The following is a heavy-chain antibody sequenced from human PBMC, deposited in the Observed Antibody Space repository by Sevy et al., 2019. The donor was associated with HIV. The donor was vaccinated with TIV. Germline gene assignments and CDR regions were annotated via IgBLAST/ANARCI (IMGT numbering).Heavy chain of an antibody. Sequence: GGSLRLSCAASGFIFTNYGMHWVRQAPGKGLEWVAVISHDGSLKDYVDSVRGRVTISRDSSKNTVSLQMNSLRLEDTAVYYCAKGSRATGSAFDIWGQGTMVTVSS. CDR2: ISHDGSLK. CDR1: GFIFTNYG. D-gene: IGHD2-15*01. J-gene: IGHJ3*02. V-gene: IGHV3-30*18. CDR3: AKGSRATGSAFDI.